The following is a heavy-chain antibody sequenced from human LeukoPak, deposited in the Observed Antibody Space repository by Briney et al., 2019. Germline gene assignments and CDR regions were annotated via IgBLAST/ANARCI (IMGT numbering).Heavy chain of an antibody. CDR1: GGSISSGGYY. Sequence: SQTLSLTCTVSGGSISSGGYYWSWIRQHPGKGLEWIGYIYYSGSTYYNPSLTSRVTISVDTSKNQFSLKLSSVTAADTAVYYCARAHPNWFDPWGQGTLVTVSS. V-gene: IGHV4-31*03. CDR2: IYYSGST. J-gene: IGHJ5*02. CDR3: ARAHPNWFDP.